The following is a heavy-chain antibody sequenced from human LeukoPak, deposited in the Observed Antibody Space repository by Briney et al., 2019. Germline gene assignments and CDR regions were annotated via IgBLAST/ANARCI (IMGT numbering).Heavy chain of an antibody. D-gene: IGHD3-16*01. V-gene: IGHV4-34*01. J-gene: IGHJ4*02. CDR1: GGSFSGSFSGYY. CDR3: ATFRWGVGFEY. CDR2: INHRGST. Sequence: PSETLSLTCAVYGGSFSGSFSGYYCTCIRQTPGKGLEWIGEINHRGSTNYNPSLKSRVTISVDTSNNQFSLKLSSLAAADTAVYYCATFRWGVGFEYWGQGTLATVSS.